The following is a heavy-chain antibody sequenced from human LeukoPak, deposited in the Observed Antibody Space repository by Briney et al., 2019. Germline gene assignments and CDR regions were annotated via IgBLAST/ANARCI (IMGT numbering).Heavy chain of an antibody. D-gene: IGHD3-22*01. CDR3: AKDLYYNDSSGYFFHG. CDR2: ISYDGSNK. CDR1: GFTFSSYG. Sequence: GGSLRLSCAVSGFTFSSYGMHWVRQAPGKGLEWVAVISYDGSNKYYADSVKGRFTISRDNSKNTLYLQMNSLRAEDTALYYCAKDLYYNDSSGYFFHGWGQGTLVIVSS. J-gene: IGHJ4*02. V-gene: IGHV3-30*18.